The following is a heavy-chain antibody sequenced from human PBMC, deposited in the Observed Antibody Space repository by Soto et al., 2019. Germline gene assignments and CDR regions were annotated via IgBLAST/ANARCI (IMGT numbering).Heavy chain of an antibody. J-gene: IGHJ4*02. CDR2: ISGSGGST. Sequence: GGSLRLSCAASGFTFSSYAMSWVRQAPGKGLEWVSAISGSGGSTYYADSVKGRFTISRDNSKNTLYLQMNSLRAEDTAVYYCAKDLEYYGSGSYDSGPFDYWGQGTLVTVSS. D-gene: IGHD3-10*01. CDR3: AKDLEYYGSGSYDSGPFDY. CDR1: GFTFSSYA. V-gene: IGHV3-23*01.